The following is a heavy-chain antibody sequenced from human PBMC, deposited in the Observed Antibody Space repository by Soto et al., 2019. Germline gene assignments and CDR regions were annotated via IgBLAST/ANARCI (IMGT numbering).Heavy chain of an antibody. CDR3: ASNVSTREWRLPEDH. V-gene: IGHV3-30*09. CDR2: ISYDGNNE. D-gene: IGHD2-8*01. Sequence: QVQMVESGGGLVQPGRSLRLTCTASGFNFNRFAIHWVRQAPGKGLEWVAVISYDGNNEYVAVPVRYRLAISRDNAQNTVCLQIAYVRVEDRAGEYCASNVSTREWRLPEDHWGQGCTVIVSS. J-gene: IGHJ6*02. CDR1: GFNFNRFA.